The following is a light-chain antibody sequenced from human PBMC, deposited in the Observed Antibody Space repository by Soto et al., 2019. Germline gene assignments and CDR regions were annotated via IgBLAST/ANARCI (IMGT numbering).Light chain of an antibody. CDR2: AAS. J-gene: IGKJ2*01. CDR1: QSISSPY. CDR3: QQYFGSLYT. V-gene: IGKV3-20*01. Sequence: SVLTQSPGTLSLSPGEGATLSCRTSQSISSPYLAWYQQRPGQAPRLLIYAASSRATGIPDRFSGSGSGTDFTLTISRLEPEAFALYYCQQYFGSLYTFGQGTKLEIK.